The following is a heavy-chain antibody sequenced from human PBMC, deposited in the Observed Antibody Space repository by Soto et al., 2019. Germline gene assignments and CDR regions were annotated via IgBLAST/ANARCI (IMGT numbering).Heavy chain of an antibody. Sequence: SETLSLTCTVSGGYISRGDYYWSWIRQPPGKGLEWIGYIYYSGSTYYNPSLKSRVTISVDTSKNLFSLKLSSVTAADTAVYYCARHYNSGTYPLDYWGQGTLVTVSS. V-gene: IGHV4-30-4*02. J-gene: IGHJ4*02. D-gene: IGHD3-10*01. CDR2: IYYSGST. CDR1: GGYISRGDYY. CDR3: ARHYNSGTYPLDY.